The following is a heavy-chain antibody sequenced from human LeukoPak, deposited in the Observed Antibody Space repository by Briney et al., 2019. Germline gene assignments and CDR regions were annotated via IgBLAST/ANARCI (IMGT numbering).Heavy chain of an antibody. D-gene: IGHD3-3*01. V-gene: IGHV3-7*01. CDR3: ARDLGRYDFWSGSPSSYCGMDV. J-gene: IGHJ6*02. Sequence: GGSLRLSCAASGFTFSKYWMSWVRQAPGKGLEWVANINQDGSEKYYVDSVKGRFTISRDNAKNSLYLQMNSLRAEDTAVYYCARDLGRYDFWSGSPSSYCGMDVWGQGTTVTVSS. CDR2: INQDGSEK. CDR1: GFTFSKYW.